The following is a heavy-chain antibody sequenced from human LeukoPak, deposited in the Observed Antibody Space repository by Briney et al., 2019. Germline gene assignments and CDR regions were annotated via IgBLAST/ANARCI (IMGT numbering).Heavy chain of an antibody. CDR2: INHSGST. CDR1: GGSFSGYY. V-gene: IGHV4-34*01. J-gene: IGHJ5*02. D-gene: IGHD3-9*01. CDR3: ARGPRDYDILTGKAYNWFDP. Sequence: SETLSLTCAVYGGSFSGYYWSWIRQSPGKGLEWIGEINHSGSTNYNPSLKSRVTISVDTSKNQFSLKLSSVTAADTAVYYCARGPRDYDILTGKAYNWFDPWGQGTLVTVSS.